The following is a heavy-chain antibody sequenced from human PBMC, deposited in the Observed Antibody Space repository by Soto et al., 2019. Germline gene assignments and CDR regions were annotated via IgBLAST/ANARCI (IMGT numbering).Heavy chain of an antibody. J-gene: IGHJ4*02. D-gene: IGHD3-16*01. Sequence: GASVKVSCKASGYTFTSYAMHWVRQAPGQRLEWMGWINAGNGNTKYSQKFQGRVTITRDTSASTAYMELSSLRSEDTAVYYRARTGLGQLTYYFDYWGQGTLVTVSS. CDR1: GYTFTSYA. CDR2: INAGNGNT. V-gene: IGHV1-3*01. CDR3: ARTGLGQLTYYFDY.